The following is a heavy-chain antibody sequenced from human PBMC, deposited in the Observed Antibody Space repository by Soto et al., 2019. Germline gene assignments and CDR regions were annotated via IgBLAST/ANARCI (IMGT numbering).Heavy chain of an antibody. Sequence: VQLVESGGGLVKPGGSLRLSCAASGFTFSSYSMNWVRQAPGKGLEWVAVISYDGSNKYYADSVKGRFTISRDNSKNTLYLQMNSLRAEDTAVYYCALEGYSSSWYPPYYYYGMDVWGQGTTVTVSS. CDR1: GFTFSSYS. CDR2: ISYDGSNK. J-gene: IGHJ6*02. D-gene: IGHD6-13*01. V-gene: IGHV3-30*03. CDR3: ALEGYSSSWYPPYYYYGMDV.